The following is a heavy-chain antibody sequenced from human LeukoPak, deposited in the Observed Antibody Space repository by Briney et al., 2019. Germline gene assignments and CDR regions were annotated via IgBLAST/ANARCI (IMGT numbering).Heavy chain of an antibody. CDR3: ASTSILTGWY. J-gene: IGHJ4*02. Sequence: GGSLRLSCAASGFTFSSYGMHWVRQAPGKGLVWVSRINSDGSSTTYADSVKGRFTISRDNAKNTLYLQMNSLRAEDTAVYYCASTSILTGWYWGQGTLVTVSS. D-gene: IGHD3-9*01. CDR1: GFTFSSYG. V-gene: IGHV3-74*01. CDR2: INSDGSST.